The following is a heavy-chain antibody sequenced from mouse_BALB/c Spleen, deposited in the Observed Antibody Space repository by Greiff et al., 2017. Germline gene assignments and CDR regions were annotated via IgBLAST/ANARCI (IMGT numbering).Heavy chain of an antibody. V-gene: IGHV5-12-2*01. CDR1: GFTFSSYT. J-gene: IGHJ4*01. D-gene: IGHD1-1*01. Sequence: EVQLVESGGGLVQPGGSLKLSCAASGFTFSSYTMSWVRQTPEKRLEWVAYISNGGGSTYYPDTVKGRFTISRDNAKNTLYLQMSSLKSEDTAMYYCARHPSYYGSSYDYAMDYWGQGTSVTVSS. CDR2: ISNGGGST. CDR3: ARHPSYYGSSYDYAMDY.